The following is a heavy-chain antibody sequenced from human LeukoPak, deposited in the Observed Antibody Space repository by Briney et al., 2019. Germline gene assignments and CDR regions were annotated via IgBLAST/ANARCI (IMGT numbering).Heavy chain of an antibody. CDR1: GFTLSSYA. CDR3: AKQGFGC. Sequence: GVLRLSCTASGFTLSSYAMSWVRQAPGEGLEWVSTISGSADNTNYAEAVKGRSTISRGNSKNTMYLQMNSLRAEDTAVYYCAKQGFGCWGQGTLVTVSS. CDR2: ISGSADNT. V-gene: IGHV3-23*01. J-gene: IGHJ4*02.